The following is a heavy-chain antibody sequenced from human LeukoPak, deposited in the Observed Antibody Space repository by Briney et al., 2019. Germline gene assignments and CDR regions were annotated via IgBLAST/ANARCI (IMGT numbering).Heavy chain of an antibody. Sequence: SVKVSCKASGGTFSSYAISWVRQAPGQGLEWMGGIIPIFGTANYAQKFQGRVTITADESTSTAYMELSSLRSEDTAVYYCARAYCSSTSCYAFDYWGQGTLVTVSS. CDR2: IIPIFGTA. CDR3: ARAYCSSTSCYAFDY. D-gene: IGHD2-2*01. CDR1: GGTFSSYA. J-gene: IGHJ4*02. V-gene: IGHV1-69*13.